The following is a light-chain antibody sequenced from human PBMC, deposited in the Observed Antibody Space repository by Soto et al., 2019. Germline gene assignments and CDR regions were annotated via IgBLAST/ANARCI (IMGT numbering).Light chain of an antibody. CDR3: MLSLGAGIFV. J-gene: IGLJ1*01. CDR1: SGSVSTNHF. V-gene: IGLV8-61*01. CDR2: TTS. Sequence: QAVVTKEPSFSVSPGGTVTLTCGLTSGSVSTNHFPSWYQQTPGQPPRTLIYTTSTRSSGVPDRFSGSILGNKAALTITGAQADDESDYYCMLSLGAGIFVFGGGTKLTVL.